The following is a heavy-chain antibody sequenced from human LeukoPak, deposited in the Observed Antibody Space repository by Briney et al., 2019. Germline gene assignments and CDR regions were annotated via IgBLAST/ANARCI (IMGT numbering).Heavy chain of an antibody. CDR2: IYSGGST. Sequence: GGSLRLSCAASGFTVSSNYMSWVRQAPGKGLEWVSVIYSGGSTYCADSVKGRFTISRDNSKNTLYLQMNSLRAEDTVVYYCARDRDDYYYYGMDVWGQGTTVTVSS. J-gene: IGHJ6*02. V-gene: IGHV3-53*01. D-gene: IGHD3-10*01. CDR3: ARDRDDYYYYGMDV. CDR1: GFTVSSNY.